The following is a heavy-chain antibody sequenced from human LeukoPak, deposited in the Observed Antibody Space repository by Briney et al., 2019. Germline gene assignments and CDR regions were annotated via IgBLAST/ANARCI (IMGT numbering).Heavy chain of an antibody. CDR2: IYHSGST. CDR3: ATGYSSTWYYFDY. Sequence: SETLSLTRTVSGDSIRSYYWSWIRQPPGKGLEWIGYIYHSGSTNYNPSLKSRVTISADTSKDQFSLKLASVTAADTAVYFCATGYSSTWYYFDYWGQGTLVTVSS. D-gene: IGHD6-13*01. CDR1: GDSIRSYY. J-gene: IGHJ4*02. V-gene: IGHV4-59*01.